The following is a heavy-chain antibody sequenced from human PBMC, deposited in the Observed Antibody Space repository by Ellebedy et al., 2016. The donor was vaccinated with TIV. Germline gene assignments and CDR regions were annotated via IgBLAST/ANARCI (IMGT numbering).Heavy chain of an antibody. Sequence: PGGSLRLSCAASGFTFSSYSMNWVRQAPGKGLEWVSYISSSSSTIYYADSVKGRFTISRDNSKNTVYLQMNSLRVGDTAIYYCARLLGHCTNGVCYSGRLDVWGQGTTVTVSS. V-gene: IGHV3-48*01. CDR3: ARLLGHCTNGVCYSGRLDV. D-gene: IGHD2-8*01. J-gene: IGHJ6*02. CDR2: ISSSSSTI. CDR1: GFTFSSYS.